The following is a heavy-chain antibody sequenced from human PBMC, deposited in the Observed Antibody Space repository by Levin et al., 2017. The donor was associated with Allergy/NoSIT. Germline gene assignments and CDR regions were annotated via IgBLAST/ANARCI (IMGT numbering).Heavy chain of an antibody. CDR2: ISWNSGSI. Sequence: SLKISCAASGFTFDDYAMHWVRQAPGKGLEWVSGISWNSGSIGYADSVKGRFTISRDNAKNSLYLQMNSLRAEDTALYYCAKDIGGFDYDYGMDGWGQGTTVTVSS. D-gene: IGHD3-16*01. V-gene: IGHV3-9*01. J-gene: IGHJ6*02. CDR3: AKDIGGFDYDYGMDG. CDR1: GFTFDDYA.